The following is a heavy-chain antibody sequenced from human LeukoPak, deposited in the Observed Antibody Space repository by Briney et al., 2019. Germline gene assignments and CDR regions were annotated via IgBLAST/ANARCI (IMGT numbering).Heavy chain of an antibody. Sequence: GGSLRLSCAPSGFTFSSYAMSWVRQAPGKGLEWVSTISGSGGSTYYADSVKGRFTSSRDNSKNTLYLQMSSLRPEDTAVYYCATPHPATYGDYRTLYYWGQGTLVTVSS. CDR1: GFTFSSYA. V-gene: IGHV3-23*01. CDR2: ISGSGGST. D-gene: IGHD4-17*01. J-gene: IGHJ4*02. CDR3: ATPHPATYGDYRTLYY.